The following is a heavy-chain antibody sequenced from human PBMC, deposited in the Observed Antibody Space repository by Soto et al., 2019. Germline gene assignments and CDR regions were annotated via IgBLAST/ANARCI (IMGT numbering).Heavy chain of an antibody. V-gene: IGHV1-18*01. CDR1: GYTFTSDG. CDR2: ISASSGNT. Sequence: QVQLVQSGAEVKKPGASVKDSCKASGYTFTSDGIIWVRQAPRQGLEWMGWISASSGNTNYAQKLQGRVTMTTDTTTSTAYIELRRLRSDDTAVYYCARDSQYWYFDLWGRGTLVTVTS. CDR3: ARDSQYWYFDL. J-gene: IGHJ2*01.